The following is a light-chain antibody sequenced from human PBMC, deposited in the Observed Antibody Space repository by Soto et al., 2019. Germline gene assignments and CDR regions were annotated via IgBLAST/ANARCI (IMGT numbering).Light chain of an antibody. Sequence: DIQLTQSPSFLSASVGDRVTITCRASQGISSYLAWYQQKPGKAPKLLIYAASTLQYGVPSRFSGSGSGTEFTLTISSLQPEDFATYYCQQVNSYPRAFGQGT. J-gene: IGKJ1*01. CDR1: QGISSY. CDR3: QQVNSYPRA. V-gene: IGKV1-9*01. CDR2: AAS.